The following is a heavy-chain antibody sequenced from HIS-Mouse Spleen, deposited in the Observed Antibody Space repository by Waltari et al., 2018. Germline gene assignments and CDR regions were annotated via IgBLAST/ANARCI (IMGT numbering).Heavy chain of an antibody. Sequence: QVQLVQSGAEVKKPGSSVKVSCKASGGTFSSYAISWVRQAPGQGLQWMGRIIPILGIANYAQKFQGRVTITADKSTSTAYMELSSLRSEDTAVYYCARGRGGYPPLVVVPAAIHYYYGMDVWGQGTTVTVSS. J-gene: IGHJ6*02. CDR3: ARGRGGYPPLVVVPAAIHYYYGMDV. CDR1: GGTFSSYA. D-gene: IGHD2-2*01. V-gene: IGHV1-69*04. CDR2: IIPILGIA.